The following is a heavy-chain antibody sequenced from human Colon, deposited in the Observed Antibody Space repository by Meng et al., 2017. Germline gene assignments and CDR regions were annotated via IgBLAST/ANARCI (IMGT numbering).Heavy chain of an antibody. D-gene: IGHD4-17*01. V-gene: IGHV3-7*04. Sequence: GESLKISCAVSGFTLRTHWMRWVRQAPGKGLEWVANIKQDGSEKKYVDSMKGRFTISRDNDKKSLYLQMNRLRVEDTAVYYCARGVYGDKFFDYWGQGTLVTVSS. CDR3: ARGVYGDKFFDY. CDR2: IKQDGSEK. CDR1: GFTLRTHW. J-gene: IGHJ4*02.